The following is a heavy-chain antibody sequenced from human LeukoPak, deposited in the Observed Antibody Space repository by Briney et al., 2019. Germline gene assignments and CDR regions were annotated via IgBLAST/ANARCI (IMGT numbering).Heavy chain of an antibody. V-gene: IGHV3-7*03. CDR2: IKQEGREK. CDR3: ARGKKCQLLMTFDY. J-gene: IGHJ4*02. Sequence: GGSLRLSCAASGDTFSSYWTSWVREAPGKGREGGANIKQEGREKYYVDSVKGRLTISRDNAKKSLYLQMNGLRAEDTPVYCCARGKKCQLLMTFDYGGQGTLVTVSS. CDR1: GDTFSSYW. D-gene: IGHD2-2*01.